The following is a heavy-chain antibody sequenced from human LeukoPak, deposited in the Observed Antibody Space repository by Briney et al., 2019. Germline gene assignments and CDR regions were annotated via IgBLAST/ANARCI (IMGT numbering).Heavy chain of an antibody. V-gene: IGHV3-9*01. D-gene: IGHD3-22*01. Sequence: GGSLRLSCAASGFTFHDYAMHWVRQAPGKGLEWVSGIRWNSGGIAYADSVKGRFTISRDNARNSLYLQMNNLRAEDTALYYCANGDDSSGYYYTRTYWGQGTLVTVSS. CDR1: GFTFHDYA. CDR2: IRWNSGGI. J-gene: IGHJ4*02. CDR3: ANGDDSSGYYYTRTY.